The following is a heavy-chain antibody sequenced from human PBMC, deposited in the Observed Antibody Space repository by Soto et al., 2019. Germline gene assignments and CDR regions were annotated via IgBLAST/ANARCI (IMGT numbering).Heavy chain of an antibody. V-gene: IGHV1-8*01. D-gene: IGHD2-21*01. Sequence: GASVKVSCKASGYSFNSYEISWVRQATGQGREWMAWISPNRGTTGYAQRFRGRLSVTFNTSLTTVYMELSGLRSDDTAVYYCTRYICWPTNKFDPWGQGXLVTVSS. CDR2: ISPNRGTT. J-gene: IGHJ5*02. CDR1: GYSFNSYE. CDR3: TRYICWPTNKFDP.